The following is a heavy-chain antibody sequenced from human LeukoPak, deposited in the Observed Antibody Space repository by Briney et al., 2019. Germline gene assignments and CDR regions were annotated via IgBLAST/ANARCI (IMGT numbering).Heavy chain of an antibody. J-gene: IGHJ4*02. V-gene: IGHV3-7*01. CDR3: ARELSWSGRDY. CDR2: INQDGSAK. CDR1: GFTFSGSW. Sequence: GGSLRLSCAASGFTFSGSWMSWVRPAPGKGLEWVANINQDGSAKNYLDSVKGRFTISIDRGKNSLYLQMNSLRDEDTAVYYCARELSWSGRDYWGQGTLVTVSS. D-gene: IGHD3-3*01.